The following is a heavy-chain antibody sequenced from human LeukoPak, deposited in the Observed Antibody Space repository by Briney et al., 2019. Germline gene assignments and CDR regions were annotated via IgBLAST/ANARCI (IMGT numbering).Heavy chain of an antibody. J-gene: IGHJ3*02. D-gene: IGHD4-17*01. CDR3: ARDSGHDYGDYYAFDI. V-gene: IGHV4-39*07. CDR1: GGSISSSSYY. Sequence: NSSETLSLTCTVSGGSISSSSYYWGWIRQPPGKGLEWIGSIYYSGSTYYNPSLKSRVTISVDTSKNQFSLKLSSVTAADTAVYYCARDSGHDYGDYYAFDIWGQGTMVTVSS. CDR2: IYYSGST.